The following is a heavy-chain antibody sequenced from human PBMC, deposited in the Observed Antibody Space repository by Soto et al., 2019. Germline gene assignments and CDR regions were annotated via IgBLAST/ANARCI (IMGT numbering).Heavy chain of an antibody. CDR3: ARADCSSTSCPGRGYYYGMDV. V-gene: IGHV1-69*01. J-gene: IGHJ6*02. D-gene: IGHD2-2*01. Sequence: QVQLVQSGAEMRKPGSSVKVSCKASGGTFSSYAISWVRQAPGQGLEWMGGIIPIFGTANYAQKFQGRVTITADESTSTAYMELSSLRSEDTPVYYSARADCSSTSCPGRGYYYGMDVWGQVTTVTVSS. CDR2: IIPIFGTA. CDR1: GGTFSSYA.